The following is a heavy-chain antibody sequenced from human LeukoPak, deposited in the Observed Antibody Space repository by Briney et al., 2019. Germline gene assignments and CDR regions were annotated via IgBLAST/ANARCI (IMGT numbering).Heavy chain of an antibody. CDR1: GFTFSNYG. CDR3: AKAKSYYSNYDY. J-gene: IGHJ4*02. Sequence: GGSLRLSCAASGFTFSNYGMSWVRQAPGKGLEWVSVISGSGVNTYYADSVKGRFTISRDNSKNTLYLQVNSLRAEDTAVYYCAKAKSYYSNYDYWGQGTLVTVSS. CDR2: ISGSGVNT. D-gene: IGHD4-11*01. V-gene: IGHV3-23*01.